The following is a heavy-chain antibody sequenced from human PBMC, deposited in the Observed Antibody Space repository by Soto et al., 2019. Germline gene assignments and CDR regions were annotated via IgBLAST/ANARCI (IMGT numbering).Heavy chain of an antibody. Sequence: SVKVSCKASGGTFSSYAISWVRQAPGQGLEWMGGIIPIFGTANYAKKFQGRVTITADESTSTAYMELSSLRSEDTAVYYCARSAPAGQLVIWGLYYYCMDVWGQGTLVTVYS. CDR3: ARSAPAGQLVIWGLYYYCMDV. V-gene: IGHV1-69*13. D-gene: IGHD6-6*01. J-gene: IGHJ6*02. CDR1: GGTFSSYA. CDR2: IIPIFGTA.